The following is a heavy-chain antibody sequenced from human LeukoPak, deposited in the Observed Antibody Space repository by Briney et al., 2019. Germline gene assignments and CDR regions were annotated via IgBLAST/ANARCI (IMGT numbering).Heavy chain of an antibody. V-gene: IGHV3-30-3*01. CDR2: ISYDGSNK. Sequence: PGGSLRLSCAASGFTFSSYAMHWVRQAPGKGLEWVAVISYDGSNKYYADSVKGRFTISRDNSKNTLYLQMNSLRAEDTAVYYCARSPVAVAGTFDYWGRGTLVTVSS. CDR1: GFTFSSYA. J-gene: IGHJ4*02. D-gene: IGHD6-19*01. CDR3: ARSPVAVAGTFDY.